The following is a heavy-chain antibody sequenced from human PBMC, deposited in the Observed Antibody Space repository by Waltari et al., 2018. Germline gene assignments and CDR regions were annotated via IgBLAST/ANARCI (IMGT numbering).Heavy chain of an antibody. D-gene: IGHD3-16*02. J-gene: IGHJ4*02. CDR1: GGSFSGYY. CDR3: ARARAYVWGSYRPRYFDY. Sequence: QVQLQQWGAGLLKPSETLSLTCAVYGGSFSGYYWSWIRQPPGKGLEWIGEINHSGSTNYNPSLKMRFTRSVDTSKNQFSLKLSSVTAADTAVYYCARARAYVWGSYRPRYFDYWGQGTLVTVSS. V-gene: IGHV4-34*01. CDR2: INHSGST.